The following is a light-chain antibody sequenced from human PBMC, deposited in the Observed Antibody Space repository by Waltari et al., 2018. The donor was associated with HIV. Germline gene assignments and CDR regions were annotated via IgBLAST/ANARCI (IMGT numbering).Light chain of an antibody. Sequence: QSALTQPPSVSGAPGQRVTISCTGNRSNIGAGYFVHWYQHLPGTAPKLLVYGDINRPAGVPDQFSGSKSGTSASLVITGLQAEDEADYYCQSYDSSLRASVFGGGTKLTVL. J-gene: IGLJ2*01. V-gene: IGLV1-40*01. CDR1: RSNIGAGYF. CDR2: GDI. CDR3: QSYDSSLRASV.